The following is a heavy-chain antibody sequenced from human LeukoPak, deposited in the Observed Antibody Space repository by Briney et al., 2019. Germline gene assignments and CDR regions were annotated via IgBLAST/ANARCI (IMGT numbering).Heavy chain of an antibody. CDR1: GFTFSRYS. CDR3: ARGIRYFDWLFLY. J-gene: IGHJ4*02. D-gene: IGHD3-9*01. CDR2: INSNGDYI. V-gene: IGHV3-21*01. Sequence: GGSLRLSCVASGFTFSRYSMSWVRQAPGKGLEWVSSINSNGDYIYYADSVKGRFTISRDSARNSLYLQMNSLRAEDTAVYYCARGIRYFDWLFLYWGQGTLLTVSS.